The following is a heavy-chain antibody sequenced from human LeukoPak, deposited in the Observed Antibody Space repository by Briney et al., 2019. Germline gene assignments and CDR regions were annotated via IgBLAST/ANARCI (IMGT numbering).Heavy chain of an antibody. V-gene: IGHV3-11*06. D-gene: IGHD1-14*01. CDR3: ARPIIVATNFDY. Sequence: PGGSLRLSCAASGFTFSDYYMSWIRQAPGKGLEWVSYISSSSSYTNYADSVKGRFTISRDNAKNSLYLQMNSLRAEDTAVYYCARPIIVATNFDYWGQGTLVTVSS. CDR2: ISSSSSYT. CDR1: GFTFSDYY. J-gene: IGHJ4*02.